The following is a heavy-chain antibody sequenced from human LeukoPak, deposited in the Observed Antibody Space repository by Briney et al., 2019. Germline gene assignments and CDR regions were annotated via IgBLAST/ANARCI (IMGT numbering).Heavy chain of an antibody. D-gene: IGHD6-19*01. CDR2: ISWNSGSI. J-gene: IGHJ4*02. CDR1: GFTFDDYA. Sequence: PGRSLRLSCAASGFTFDDYAMHWVRHAPGKGLEWVSGISWNSGSIGYADSVKGRFTISRDNSKNSLYLQMNSLRAEDTALYYCAKDYSSGWYGAFDYWGQGTLVTVSS. V-gene: IGHV3-9*01. CDR3: AKDYSSGWYGAFDY.